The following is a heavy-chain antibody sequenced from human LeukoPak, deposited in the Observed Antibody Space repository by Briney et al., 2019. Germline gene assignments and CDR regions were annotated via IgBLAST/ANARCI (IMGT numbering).Heavy chain of an antibody. J-gene: IGHJ4*02. D-gene: IGHD3-3*01. CDR3: VRDGSGYFFDN. V-gene: IGHV4-38-2*02. CDR1: GYSISSGYY. Sequence: SETLSLTCSVSGYSISSGYYWGRIRQPPGKGLEWIGSMYDSGNTYYNPSLKSRVTISVDTSKNQFSLKLSSVTAADTAVYYCVRDGSGYFFDNWGQGTLVAVS. CDR2: MYDSGNT.